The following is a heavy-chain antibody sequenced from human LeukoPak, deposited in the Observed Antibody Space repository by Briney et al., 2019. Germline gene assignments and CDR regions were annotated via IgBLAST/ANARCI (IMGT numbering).Heavy chain of an antibody. CDR2: INSDGSSTST. D-gene: IGHD1-14*01. CDR3: ARASPDARALFDF. CDR1: GFTFSSYW. Sequence: GGSLRLSCAASGFTFSSYWMHWVRHAPGKGLVWVSRINSDGSSTSTSYADSVKGRFTISRDNAKNTLYLQMNSLRAEDTAVYYCARASPDARALFDFWGQGTLVTVSS. J-gene: IGHJ4*02. V-gene: IGHV3-74*01.